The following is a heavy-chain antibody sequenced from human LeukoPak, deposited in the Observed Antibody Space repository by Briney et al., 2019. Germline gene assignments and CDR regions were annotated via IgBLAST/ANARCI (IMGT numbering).Heavy chain of an antibody. CDR2: ISPWSDYI. CDR3: ARPGCCYTSACYNPGWFDP. CDR1: GFDFSSYS. D-gene: IGHD2-21*02. V-gene: IGHV3-21*01. Sequence: PGGSLRLSCAASGFDFSSYSMNWVRQAPGKGLEWVSAISPWSDYIYYVDSKGRFTISRDYAKNSLYLQMNSLRAEDTAVYYCARPGCCYTSACYNPGWFDPWGQGTLVTVSS. J-gene: IGHJ5*02.